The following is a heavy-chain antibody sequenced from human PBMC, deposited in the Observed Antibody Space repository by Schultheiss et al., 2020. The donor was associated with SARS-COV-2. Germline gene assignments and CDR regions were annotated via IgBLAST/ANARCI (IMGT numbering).Heavy chain of an antibody. J-gene: IGHJ6*02. V-gene: IGHV1-2*02. Sequence: ASVKVSCKASGYTFTGYYMHWVRQAPGQGLEWMGWINPNSGGTNYAQKFQGRVTMTRDTSISTAYMELSRLRSDDTAVYYCAKDIVVVPAALPVGGLDVWGQGTTVTVSS. CDR2: INPNSGGT. CDR3: AKDIVVVPAALPVGGLDV. D-gene: IGHD2-2*01. CDR1: GYTFTGYY.